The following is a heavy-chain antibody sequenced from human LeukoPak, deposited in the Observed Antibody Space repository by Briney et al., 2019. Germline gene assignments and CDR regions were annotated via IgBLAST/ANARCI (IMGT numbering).Heavy chain of an antibody. CDR1: GDSISEYY. V-gene: IGHV4-59*08. Sequence: PSETLSLTCTVSGDSISEYYWSWVRQPPGKALEWIGYIYYSGSTTYNPSLRSRVTISIDTSKNQLSLKLSSVTAADTAVYYCARPAVAASGDYYYMDVWGQGTTVTLSS. CDR2: IYYSGST. J-gene: IGHJ6*03. D-gene: IGHD6-19*01. CDR3: ARPAVAASGDYYYMDV.